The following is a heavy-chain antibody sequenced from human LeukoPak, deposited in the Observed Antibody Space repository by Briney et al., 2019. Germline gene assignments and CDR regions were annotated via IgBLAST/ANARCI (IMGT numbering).Heavy chain of an antibody. V-gene: IGHV1-69*13. CDR2: IIPIFGTA. Sequence: SVKVSCKTSGYIFSSYGVSWVRQAPGQGLEWMGGIIPIFGTANYAQKFQGRVTITADESTSTAYMELSSLRSEDTAVYYCARFGPYSSSPQVVYYYMDVWGKGTTVTVSS. J-gene: IGHJ6*03. CDR3: ARFGPYSSSPQVVYYYMDV. D-gene: IGHD6-6*01. CDR1: GYIFSSYG.